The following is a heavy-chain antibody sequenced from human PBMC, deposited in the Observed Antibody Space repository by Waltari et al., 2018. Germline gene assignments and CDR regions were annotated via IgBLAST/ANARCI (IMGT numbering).Heavy chain of an antibody. Sequence: QVQLVESGGGVVQPGRSLRLSCAASGFTFSSYAMHWVRQAPGKGLEWVAVISYDGSNKYYADSVKGRFTISRDNSKNTLYLQMNSLRAEDTAMYYCASLSAVVDYWGQGTLVTVSS. J-gene: IGHJ4*02. D-gene: IGHD6-13*01. V-gene: IGHV3-30-3*01. CDR1: GFTFSSYA. CDR2: ISYDGSNK. CDR3: ASLSAVVDY.